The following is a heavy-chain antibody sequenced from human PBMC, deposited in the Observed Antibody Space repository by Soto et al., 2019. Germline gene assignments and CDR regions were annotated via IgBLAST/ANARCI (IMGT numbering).Heavy chain of an antibody. Sequence: QVQLVESGGGVVQPGRSLRLSCAASGFTFSSCGMYWVRQAPGKGLEWVAAILYDGSNKYYADSVKGRFTISRDNSKNTLYLQMNSLRVEDTAVYYCAKAYFDSSGLDYWGQGTLVTVSS. J-gene: IGHJ4*02. CDR3: AKAYFDSSGLDY. CDR1: GFTFSSCG. D-gene: IGHD3-22*01. V-gene: IGHV3-30*18. CDR2: ILYDGSNK.